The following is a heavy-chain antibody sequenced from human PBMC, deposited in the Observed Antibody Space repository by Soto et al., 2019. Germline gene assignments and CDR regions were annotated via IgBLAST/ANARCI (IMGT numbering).Heavy chain of an antibody. D-gene: IGHD6-19*01. CDR2: INQDGSEK. CDR3: ASPQQWLAHRGDFDY. Sequence: EVQLLESGGGLVQPGGSLRLSCAASGFTFSNYWMSWVRQAPGKGLQWVANINQDGSEKYYVDSVKGRFTISRDNSKNSLYLQMNTLSSEDTAVYYCASPQQWLAHRGDFDYWGQGTLVTVSS. J-gene: IGHJ4*02. CDR1: GFTFSNYW. V-gene: IGHV3-7*05.